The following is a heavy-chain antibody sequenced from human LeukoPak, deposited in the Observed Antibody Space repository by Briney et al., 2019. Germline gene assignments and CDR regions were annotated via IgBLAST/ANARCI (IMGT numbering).Heavy chain of an antibody. CDR3: ARVTGYMIEDYFDY. CDR2: SNPNSGGT. Sequence: ASVKVSCKASGYTFIGYYMHWVRQAPGQGLEWMGWSNPNSGGTKYAQKFQGRVTMTRDTSISTAYMELSRLRSDDTAVYYCARVTGYMIEDYFDYWGQGTLVTVSS. CDR1: GYTFIGYY. D-gene: IGHD3-22*01. J-gene: IGHJ4*02. V-gene: IGHV1-2*02.